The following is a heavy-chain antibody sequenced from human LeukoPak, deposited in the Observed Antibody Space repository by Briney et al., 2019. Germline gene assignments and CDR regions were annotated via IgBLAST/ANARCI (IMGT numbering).Heavy chain of an antibody. CDR3: AREGSQREVDY. J-gene: IGHJ4*02. D-gene: IGHD3-10*01. CDR2: ISSSSSTI. CDR1: GFTFSSYS. Sequence: VQPGGSLRLSCAASGFTFSSYSMNWVRQAPGKGLEWVSYISSSSSTIYYADSVKGRFTISRDNAKNSLYLQMNSLRAEDTAVYYCAREGSQREVDYWGQGTLVTVSS. V-gene: IGHV3-48*04.